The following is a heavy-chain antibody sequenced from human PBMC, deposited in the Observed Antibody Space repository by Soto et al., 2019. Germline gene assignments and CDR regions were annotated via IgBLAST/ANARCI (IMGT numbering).Heavy chain of an antibody. CDR2: ISYDGSNK. V-gene: IGHV3-30-3*01. CDR1: GFTFSSYA. Sequence: GSLRLSCAASGFTFSSYAMHWVRQAPGKGLEWVAVISYDGSNKYYADSVKGRFTISRDNSKNTLYLQMNSLRAEDTAVYYCARFAQPAMVYMDGMYVWGQGPTVTVSS. J-gene: IGHJ6*02. CDR3: ARFAQPAMVYMDGMYV. D-gene: IGHD5-18*01.